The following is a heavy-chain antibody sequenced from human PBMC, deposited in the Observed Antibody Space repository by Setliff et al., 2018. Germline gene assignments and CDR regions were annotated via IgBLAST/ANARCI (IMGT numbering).Heavy chain of an antibody. V-gene: IGHV1-18*01. D-gene: IGHD3-16*01. CDR3: TRSRAPRVVLAADFDF. Sequence: ASVKVSCKTSGYNFITFGISWVRQAPGQGLEWMGWISPYSGETNYAQKFQDRLSVTADTSSKTTYMELRSLTSDDTAVYFCTRSRAPRVVLAADFDFWGQGTLVTVS. J-gene: IGHJ4*02. CDR2: ISPYSGET. CDR1: GYNFITFG.